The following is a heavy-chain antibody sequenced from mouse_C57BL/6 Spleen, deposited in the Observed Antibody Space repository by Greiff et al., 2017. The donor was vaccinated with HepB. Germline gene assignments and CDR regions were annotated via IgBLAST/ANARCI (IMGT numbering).Heavy chain of an antibody. CDR3: ARADYYGRPYYFDY. Sequence: VQLQQPGAELVRPGSSVKLSCKASGYTFTSYWMHWVKQRPIQGLEWIGNIDPSDRETHYNQKFKDKATLTVDKSSSTAYMQLSSLTSEDSAVYYCARADYYGRPYYFDYWGQGTTLTVSS. D-gene: IGHD1-1*01. J-gene: IGHJ2*01. CDR2: IDPSDRET. V-gene: IGHV1-52*01. CDR1: GYTFTSYW.